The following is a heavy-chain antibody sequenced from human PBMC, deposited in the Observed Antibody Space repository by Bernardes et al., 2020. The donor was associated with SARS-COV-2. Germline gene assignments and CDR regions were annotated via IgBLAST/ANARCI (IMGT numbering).Heavy chain of an antibody. CDR1: GYSISSGYY. CDR3: ARYPSPQYGDYEGYWFDP. Sequence: SETLSLTCAVSGYSISSGYYWGWIRQPPGKGLEWIGSIYHSGSTYYNPSLKSRVTISVDTSKNQFSLKLSSVTAADTAVYYCARYPSPQYGDYEGYWFDPWGQGTLVTVSS. CDR2: IYHSGST. V-gene: IGHV4-38-2*01. J-gene: IGHJ5*02. D-gene: IGHD4-17*01.